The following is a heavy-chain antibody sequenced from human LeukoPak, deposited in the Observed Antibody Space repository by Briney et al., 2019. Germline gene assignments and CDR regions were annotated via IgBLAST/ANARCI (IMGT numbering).Heavy chain of an antibody. Sequence: SETLSLTCTVSGYSISSGYYWGWIRQPPGKGLEWIGSIYHSGSTYYNPSLKSRVTISVDTSKNQFSLKLSSVTAADTAVYYCARHLSPYSSSIDFDYWGQGTLVTVSS. CDR3: ARHLSPYSSSIDFDY. CDR1: GYSISSGYY. CDR2: IYHSGST. D-gene: IGHD6-6*01. V-gene: IGHV4-38-2*02. J-gene: IGHJ4*02.